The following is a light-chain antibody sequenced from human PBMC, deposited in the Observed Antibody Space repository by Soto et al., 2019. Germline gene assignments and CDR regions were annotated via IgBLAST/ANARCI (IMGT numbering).Light chain of an antibody. CDR2: DAS. CDR3: QQYDNLPIT. V-gene: IGKV1-33*01. J-gene: IGKJ5*01. Sequence: DIQMTQSPSSLSASLGDRVTITCQASQDISNYLNWYQQTPGKAPKLLIYDASNLETGVPSRFSGGGSGTDFTFIISRLQPEDIETYFCQQYDNLPITFGQGTRLEIK. CDR1: QDISNY.